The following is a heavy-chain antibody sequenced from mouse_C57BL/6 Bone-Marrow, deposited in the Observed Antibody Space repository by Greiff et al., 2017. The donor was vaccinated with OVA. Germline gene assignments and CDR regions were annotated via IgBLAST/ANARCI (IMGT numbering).Heavy chain of an antibody. CDR2: IDPETGGT. CDR3: TRGPWFAY. CDR1: GYTFTDYE. J-gene: IGHJ3*01. V-gene: IGHV1-15*01. Sequence: VQVVESGAELVRPGASVTLSCKASGYTFTDYEMHWVKQTPVHGLEWIGAIDPETGGTAYNQKFKGKAILTADKSSSTAYMELRSLTSEDSAVYYCTRGPWFAYWGQGTLVTVSA.